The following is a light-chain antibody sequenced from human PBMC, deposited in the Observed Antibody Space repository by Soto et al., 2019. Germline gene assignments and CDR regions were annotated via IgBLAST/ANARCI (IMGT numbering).Light chain of an antibody. V-gene: IGLV2-14*01. CDR3: SSYTSRSTLDV. CDR2: EVS. J-gene: IGLJ1*01. CDR1: SSDVGGYNY. Sequence: QSALTQPASVSGSPGQSITISCTGTSSDVGGYNYVSWYQQHPGKAPKLMIYEVSNRTSGVSNRFSGSKSGNTASLTISGLRAEDEAAYYCSSYTSRSTLDVFGTGTKFTVL.